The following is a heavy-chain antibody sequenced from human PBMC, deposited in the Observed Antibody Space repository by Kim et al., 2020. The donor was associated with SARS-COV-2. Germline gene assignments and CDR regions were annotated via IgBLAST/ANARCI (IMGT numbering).Heavy chain of an antibody. CDR1: GFTFSSYA. CDR3: AKADCSGATCLS. J-gene: IGHJ5*02. Sequence: GGSLRLSCAASGFTFSSYAMNWVRQAPGKGLEWVSTISGGGGATYYADSVKGRFTISRDNSKNTLFLQMNSLRAEDMAVYYCAKADCSGATCLSWGQGTL. CDR2: ISGGGGAT. D-gene: IGHD2-15*01. V-gene: IGHV3-23*01.